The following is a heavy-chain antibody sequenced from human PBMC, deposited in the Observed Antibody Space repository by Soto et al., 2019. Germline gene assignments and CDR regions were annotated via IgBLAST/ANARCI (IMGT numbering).Heavy chain of an antibody. CDR2: ISYDGSNK. CDR3: ARDILSSLNYYYYGMDV. V-gene: IGHV3-30-3*01. J-gene: IGHJ6*02. D-gene: IGHD6-6*01. CDR1: GFTFSSYA. Sequence: GGSLRLSCAASGFTFSSYAMHWVRQAPGKGLEWVAVISYDGSNKYYADSVKGRFTISRDNSKNTLYLQMNSLRAEDTAVYYCARDILSSLNYYYYGMDVWGQGTTVTVS.